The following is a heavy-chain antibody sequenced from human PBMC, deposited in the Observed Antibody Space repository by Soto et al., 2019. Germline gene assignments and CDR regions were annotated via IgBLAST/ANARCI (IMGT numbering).Heavy chain of an antibody. J-gene: IGHJ4*02. V-gene: IGHV4-39*01. CDR2: LFSGST. D-gene: IGHD6-19*01. CDR1: GDSIRGRNYY. Sequence: KPSETLSLTCTVSGDSIRGRNYYWAWIRQPPGRGLEWVGTLFSGSTYSNPSLKSRVSISLDTSKNQVSLKLSSVAAADTAIYYCATTRGIAVGGSFNYWGQGTLVTAPQ. CDR3: ATTRGIAVGGSFNY.